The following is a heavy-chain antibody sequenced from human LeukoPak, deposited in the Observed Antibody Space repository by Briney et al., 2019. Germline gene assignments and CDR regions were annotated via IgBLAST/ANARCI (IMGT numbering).Heavy chain of an antibody. CDR2: ISGHSDST. V-gene: IGHV3-23*01. CDR1: GFTFSSYA. D-gene: IGHD3-16*02. CDR3: AGYVWGTYRYTNY. J-gene: IGHJ4*02. Sequence: PGGSLRLSCAASGFTFSSYAMSWVRQAPGQGPEWVSGISGHSDSTYHADSVKGRFTTSRDNSKNTLYLQMNSLRAEDTAVYYCAGYVWGTYRYTNYWGQGTLVTVSS.